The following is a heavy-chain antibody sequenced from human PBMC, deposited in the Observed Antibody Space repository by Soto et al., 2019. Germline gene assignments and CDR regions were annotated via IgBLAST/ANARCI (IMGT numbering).Heavy chain of an antibody. CDR3: AKGTYYYDSSGIPYYYYGMDV. CDR2: ISGSGGST. J-gene: IGHJ6*02. Sequence: EVQLLESGGGLVQPGGSLRLSCAASGFTFSSYAMSWVRQAPGKGLEWVSAISGSGGSTYYADSVKSRFTISRDNSKNPLYLQMNSLRAEDTAVYYCAKGTYYYDSSGIPYYYYGMDVWGQGTTVTVSS. V-gene: IGHV3-23*01. D-gene: IGHD3-22*01. CDR1: GFTFSSYA.